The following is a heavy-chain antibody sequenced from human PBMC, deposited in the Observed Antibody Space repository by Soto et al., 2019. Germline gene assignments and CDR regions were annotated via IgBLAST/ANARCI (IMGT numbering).Heavy chain of an antibody. V-gene: IGHV4-59*08. CDR2: IYYSGST. J-gene: IGHJ5*02. D-gene: IGHD3-9*01. Sequence: QVQLQESGPGLVKPSETLSLTCTVSGGSISSYYWSWIRQPPGKGLEWIGYIYYSGSTNYNPSLRRRLTLSVDTSKNQFSLKLRSVTAADTAVYYCARLPHCRSPTGCRSWFDPWGQGTLVTVSS. CDR3: ARLPHCRSPTGCRSWFDP. CDR1: GGSISSYY.